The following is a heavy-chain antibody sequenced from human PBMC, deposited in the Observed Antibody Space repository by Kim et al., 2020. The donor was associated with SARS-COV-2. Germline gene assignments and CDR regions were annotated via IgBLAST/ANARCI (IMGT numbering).Heavy chain of an antibody. Sequence: YYNPSLKSRVTTSVDTSKNQFSLKLSSVTAADTAVYYCARQRSSISLHFDYWGQGTLVTVSS. V-gene: IGHV4-39*01. CDR3: ARQRSSISLHFDY. J-gene: IGHJ4*02. D-gene: IGHD6-13*01.